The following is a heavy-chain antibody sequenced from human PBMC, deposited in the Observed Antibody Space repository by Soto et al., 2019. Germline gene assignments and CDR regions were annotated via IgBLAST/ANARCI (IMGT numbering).Heavy chain of an antibody. J-gene: IGHJ4*02. CDR2: TYYRSKWYN. CDR3: AREVSWYEWLFFDY. D-gene: IGHD3-3*01. V-gene: IGHV6-1*01. CDR1: GESVSSNGSA. Sequence: SPTLSLTCAISGESVSSNGSAWNWIRQSPSRGLEWLGRTYYRSKWYNDYAVSVKSRITINPDTSKNQFSLQLNSVTPEDTAVYYCAREVSWYEWLFFDYWGQGTLVTVSS.